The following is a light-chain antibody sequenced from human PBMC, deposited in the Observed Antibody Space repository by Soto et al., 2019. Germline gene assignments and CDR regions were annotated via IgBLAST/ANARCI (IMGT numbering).Light chain of an antibody. CDR1: QSVSSSY. J-gene: IGKJ2*01. Sequence: EFVLTQSPGTLSLSPGERATLSCRASQSVSSSYLAWYQQKPGQAPRLLIYGASSRATGIPDRFSGSGSGTDFTLTISRLEPEDSAVYYCQQYGSSPLYTFGQGTKLEIK. CDR3: QQYGSSPLYT. V-gene: IGKV3-20*01. CDR2: GAS.